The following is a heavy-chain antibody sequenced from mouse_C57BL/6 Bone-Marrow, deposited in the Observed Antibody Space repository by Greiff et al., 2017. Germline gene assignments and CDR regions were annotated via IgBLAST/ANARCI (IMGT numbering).Heavy chain of an antibody. D-gene: IGHD2-3*01. V-gene: IGHV1-26*01. CDR3: ASNGSYPMDY. CDR2: INPNNGGT. J-gene: IGHJ4*01. CDR1: GYTFTDYY. Sequence: EVQLQQSGPELVKPGASVKISCKASGYTFTDYYMNWVKQSHGKSLEWIGDINPNNGGTSYNQKFKGKATLTVDKSSSTAYMELRSLTSEDSAVYYCASNGSYPMDYWGQGTSVTVSS.